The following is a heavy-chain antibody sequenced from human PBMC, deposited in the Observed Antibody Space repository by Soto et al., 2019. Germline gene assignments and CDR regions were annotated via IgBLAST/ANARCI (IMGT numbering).Heavy chain of an antibody. CDR3: AKEYYDDRSGPHAFDI. V-gene: IGHV3-30*18. CDR2: ISYDGSNK. CDR1: GFTFSSYG. J-gene: IGHJ3*02. D-gene: IGHD3-22*01. Sequence: GGSLRLSCAASGFTFSSYGMHWVRQAPGKGLEWVAVISYDGSNKYYADSVKGRFTISRDNSKNTLYLQMNSLRAEDTAVYYCAKEYYDDRSGPHAFDIWGQGTMVTVSS.